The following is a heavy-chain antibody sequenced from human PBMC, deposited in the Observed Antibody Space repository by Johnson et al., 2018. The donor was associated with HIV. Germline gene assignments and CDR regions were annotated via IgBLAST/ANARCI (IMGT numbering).Heavy chain of an antibody. CDR2: ISFDENNK. CDR1: GFTFSTYT. J-gene: IGHJ3*02. CDR3: ARVGVSGYDLAAFDI. D-gene: IGHD5-12*01. Sequence: VQLVESGGAVVQPGRSLRLSCAASGFTFSTYTMHWVRQAPGKGLEWVAVISFDENNKVYADSVKGRFTISRDNSKNTLFLHMNSLITEDTAIYYCARVGVSGYDLAAFDIWGRGTMVTVSS. V-gene: IGHV3-30-3*01.